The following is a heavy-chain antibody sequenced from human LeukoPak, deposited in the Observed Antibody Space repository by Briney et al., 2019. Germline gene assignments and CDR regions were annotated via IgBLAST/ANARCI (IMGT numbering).Heavy chain of an antibody. J-gene: IGHJ4*02. CDR3: ARAPSGWYFDS. Sequence: GGSLRLSCAASGFTVSSAYISWVRQAPGKGLEWLSAIYSDGNTYYADSVKGRFTIFGDNSKNMLYLQMNSLRADDTAVYYCARAPSGWYFDSWGQGTLVTVSS. V-gene: IGHV3-53*01. CDR1: GFTVSSAY. D-gene: IGHD6-19*01. CDR2: IYSDGNT.